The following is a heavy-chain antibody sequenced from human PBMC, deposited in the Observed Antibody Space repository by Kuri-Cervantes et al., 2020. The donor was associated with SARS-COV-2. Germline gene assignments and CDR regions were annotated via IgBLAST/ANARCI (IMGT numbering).Heavy chain of an antibody. V-gene: IGHV3-30*04. D-gene: IGHD5-24*01. J-gene: IGHJ4*02. CDR1: GFTFSSYA. Sequence: GGSLRLSCAASGFTFSSYAMHWVRQAPGKGLEWVAVISYDGSNKYYADSVKGRFTISRDNSKHTLYLQMNSLRAEDTAAYYCARGDGRWLTTKQDYWGQGTLVTVSS. CDR3: ARGDGRWLTTKQDY. CDR2: ISYDGSNK.